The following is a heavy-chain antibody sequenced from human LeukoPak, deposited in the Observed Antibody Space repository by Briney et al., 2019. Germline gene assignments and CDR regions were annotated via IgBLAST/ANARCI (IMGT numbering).Heavy chain of an antibody. J-gene: IGHJ6*03. D-gene: IGHD3-10*01. CDR1: GFTFSSYA. CDR2: IYSGGST. Sequence: GGSLRLSCVASGFTFSSYAMHWVRQTPGKGLEWVSVIYSGGSTYCADSVKGRFTISRDNSKNTLYLQMNSLRAEDTAVYYCARVATELKWFGAPPYYYYYMDVWGKGTTVTISS. V-gene: IGHV3-66*01. CDR3: ARVATELKWFGAPPYYYYYMDV.